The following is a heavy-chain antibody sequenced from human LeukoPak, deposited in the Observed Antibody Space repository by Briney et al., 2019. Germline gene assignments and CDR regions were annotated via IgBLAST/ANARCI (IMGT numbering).Heavy chain of an antibody. Sequence: TSSETLSLTCTVSGGSVSSGSYYWSWIRQPPGKGLEWIGYIYYSGSTNYNPSLKSRVTISVDTSKNQFSLKLTSVTAADTAVYYCARAFEVRDFGSGSNGHFDYWGQGTLVTVSS. J-gene: IGHJ4*02. CDR2: IYYSGST. CDR3: ARAFEVRDFGSGSNGHFDY. D-gene: IGHD3-3*01. V-gene: IGHV4-61*01. CDR1: GGSVSSGSYY.